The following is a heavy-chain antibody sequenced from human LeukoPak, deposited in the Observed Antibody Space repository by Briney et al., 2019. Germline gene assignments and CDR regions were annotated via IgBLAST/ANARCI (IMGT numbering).Heavy chain of an antibody. J-gene: IGHJ4*02. D-gene: IGHD3-3*01. CDR1: GCTFSSYW. CDR3: ATSKLEWLFNFYY. Sequence: GGSLRLSCAASGCTFSSYWMSWVRQAPGKGLEWVANIRQDGNEKYYVDSVKGRFIISRDNAKNSLYLQINSLRAEDTAVYFCATSKLEWLFNFYYWGQGTLVTVSS. CDR2: IRQDGNEK. V-gene: IGHV3-7*03.